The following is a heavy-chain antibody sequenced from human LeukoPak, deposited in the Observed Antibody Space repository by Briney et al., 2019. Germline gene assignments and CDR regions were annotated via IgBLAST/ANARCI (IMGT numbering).Heavy chain of an antibody. J-gene: IGHJ4*02. CDR2: INHSGST. CDR3: ARGGVLRYFDWLAY. D-gene: IGHD3-9*01. CDR1: GGSFSGYY. V-gene: IGHV4-34*01. Sequence: PSETLSLTCAVYGGSFSGYYWSWIRQPPGKGLEWIGEINHSGSTNYNPSLKSRVTISVDTSKNQFSLKLSSVTAADTDVYYCARGGVLRYFDWLAYWGQGTLVTVSS.